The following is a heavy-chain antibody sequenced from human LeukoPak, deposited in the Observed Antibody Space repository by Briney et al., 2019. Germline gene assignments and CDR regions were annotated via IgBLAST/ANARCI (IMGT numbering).Heavy chain of an antibody. V-gene: IGHV4-30-4*01. CDR3: ARGFDAHNAFDI. CDR2: IYYSGST. J-gene: IGHJ3*02. Sequence: SETLSLTCTVSGGSISSSDYYWSWIRQPPGKGLEWIGYIYYSGSTSYNPSLKSRVTISVDTSKNQFSLKLTSVTAADTAVYYCARGFDAHNAFDIWGQGTMVTVSS. CDR1: GGSISSSDYY. D-gene: IGHD3-9*01.